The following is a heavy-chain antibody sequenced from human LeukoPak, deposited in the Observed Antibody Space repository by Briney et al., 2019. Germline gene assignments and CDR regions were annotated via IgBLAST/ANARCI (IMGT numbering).Heavy chain of an antibody. V-gene: IGHV1-18*01. D-gene: IGHD3-22*01. CDR1: GYTFTSYG. J-gene: IGHJ4*02. CDR2: ISAYNGNT. CDR3: ARSQDINYHDSSGYFRY. Sequence: SVKVSCKASGYTFTSYGISWVRQAPGQGLEWMGWISAYNGNTNYAQKLQGRVTMTTDTSTSTAYMELRSLRSDDTAVYYCARSQDINYHDSSGYFRYWGQGTLVTVSS.